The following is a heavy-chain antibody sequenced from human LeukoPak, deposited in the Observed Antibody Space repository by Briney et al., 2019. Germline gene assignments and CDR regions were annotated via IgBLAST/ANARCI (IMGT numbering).Heavy chain of an antibody. Sequence: GGSLRLSCTASGFTFSDYAMSWFRQAPGKGLEWVGFIRSKAYGGTTEYAASVKGRFTISRDDSKSIAYLKMNSLKTEDTAVYYCTRFRGLIAALDYWGQGTLVTVSS. V-gene: IGHV3-49*03. CDR1: GFTFSDYA. J-gene: IGHJ4*02. CDR3: TRFRGLIAALDY. CDR2: IRSKAYGGTT. D-gene: IGHD6-13*01.